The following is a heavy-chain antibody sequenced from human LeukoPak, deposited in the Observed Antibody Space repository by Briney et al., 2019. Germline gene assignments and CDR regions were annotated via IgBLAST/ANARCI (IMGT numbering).Heavy chain of an antibody. CDR1: GYSFTSYW. CDR3: ARLPAARPGAETRPTDY. V-gene: IGHV5-51*01. CDR2: IYPGDSDT. J-gene: IGHJ4*02. D-gene: IGHD6-6*01. Sequence: GESLKISCKGSGYSFTSYWIGWVRQMPGKGLEWMGIIYPGDSDTRYSPSFQGQVTISADKSISTAYLQWSSLKASDTAVYYCARLPAARPGAETRPTDYWGQGTLVTVSS.